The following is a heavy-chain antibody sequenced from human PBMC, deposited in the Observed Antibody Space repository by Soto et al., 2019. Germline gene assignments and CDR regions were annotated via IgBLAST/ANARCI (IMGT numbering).Heavy chain of an antibody. D-gene: IGHD3-10*01. CDR1: GYTFTGYA. J-gene: IGHJ6*03. V-gene: IGHV1-3*01. CDR3: ARDGLFGIITMVRGVISSHYYYYMDV. CDR2: INAGNGNT. Sequence: ASVKVSCKASGYTFTGYAMHWVRQAPGQRLEWMGWINAGNGNTKYSQKFQGRVTITRDTSASTAYIELSSLRSEDTAVYYCARDGLFGIITMVRGVISSHYYYYMDVWGKGTTVTVSS.